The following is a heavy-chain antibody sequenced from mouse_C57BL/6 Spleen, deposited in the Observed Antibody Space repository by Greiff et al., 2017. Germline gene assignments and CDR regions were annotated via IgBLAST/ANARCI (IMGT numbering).Heavy chain of an antibody. D-gene: IGHD2-4*01. CDR1: GFTFSDYG. CDR2: ISSGSSTI. Sequence: EVKLQESGGGLVKPGGSLKLSCAASGFTFSDYGMHWVRQAPEKGLEWVAYISSGSSTIYYADTVKGRFTISRDNAKNTLFLQMTSLRSEDTAMYYCARWRDYDGFDYWGQGTTLTVSS. J-gene: IGHJ2*01. V-gene: IGHV5-17*01. CDR3: ARWRDYDGFDY.